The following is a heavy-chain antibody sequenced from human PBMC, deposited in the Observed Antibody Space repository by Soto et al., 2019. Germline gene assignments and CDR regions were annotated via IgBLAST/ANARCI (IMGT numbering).Heavy chain of an antibody. D-gene: IGHD1-1*01. V-gene: IGHV3-74*01. J-gene: IGHJ6*02. Sequence: EVQLVESGGGLVQPGGSLRLSCAASGFTFSRYWMHWVRQAPGKGLVWVSRINSDGSSTSYADSVKGRFTISRDNAKNTLSLQMNSLRAEDTAVYYCATTTLAIHDSYYYGVNVWGHGTTVTGSS. CDR1: GFTFSRYW. CDR2: INSDGSST. CDR3: ATTTLAIHDSYYYGVNV.